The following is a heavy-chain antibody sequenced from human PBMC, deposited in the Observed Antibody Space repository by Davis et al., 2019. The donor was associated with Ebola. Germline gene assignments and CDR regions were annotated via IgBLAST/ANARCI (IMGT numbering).Heavy chain of an antibody. CDR1: GFTFRSHR. V-gene: IGHV3-64*02. CDR2: ITTNGKRI. J-gene: IGHJ6*03. Sequence: GESLKISCAASGFTFRSHRMHWVRQAPGKGLEYVSVITTNGKRIYYADSVKGRFTISRDNAKNSLYLQMNSLRAEDTAVYYCARDVLEGQWLIALNGYMDVWGKGTTVTVSS. CDR3: ARDVLEGQWLIALNGYMDV. D-gene: IGHD6-19*01.